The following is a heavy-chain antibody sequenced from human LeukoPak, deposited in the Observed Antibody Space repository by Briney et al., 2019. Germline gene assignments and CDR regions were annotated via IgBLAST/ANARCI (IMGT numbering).Heavy chain of an antibody. D-gene: IGHD1-14*01. CDR1: GFTFSSHL. CDR2: VKSDGTAT. CDR3: VRKFATGD. V-gene: IGHV3-74*01. J-gene: IGHJ4*02. Sequence: GGSLRLSCAASGFTFSSHLMHWVRQAQGTGLVWVSSVKSDGTATNYADSVKGRFTISRDNAKNTLYMQMNSLRVEDTAVYYCVRKFATGDWGQGTLVTVSS.